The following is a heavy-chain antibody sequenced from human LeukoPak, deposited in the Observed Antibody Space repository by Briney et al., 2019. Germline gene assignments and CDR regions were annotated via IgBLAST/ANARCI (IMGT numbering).Heavy chain of an antibody. CDR3: ARITSGWISNWFDP. CDR1: GGTFSSYA. CDR2: IIAILGIA. V-gene: IGHV1-69*04. Sequence: VASVKVSCKASGGTFSSYAISWVRQAPGQGLEWMGRIIAILGIANYAQKFQGRVTITADKSTSTAYMELSSLSSEDTAVYYCARITSGWISNWFDPWGQGTLVTVSS. D-gene: IGHD6-19*01. J-gene: IGHJ5*02.